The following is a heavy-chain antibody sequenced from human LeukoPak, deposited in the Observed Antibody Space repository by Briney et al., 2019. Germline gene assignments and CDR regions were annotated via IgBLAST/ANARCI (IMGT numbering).Heavy chain of an antibody. D-gene: IGHD6-19*01. Sequence: GGSLRLSCAASGFTFSSYSMNWVRQAPGKGLEWVSSTSSSSSYIYYADSVKGRFTISRDNAKNSLYLQMNSLRAEDTAVYYCARDPSIAVAAYYFDYWGQGTLVTVSS. CDR1: GFTFSSYS. J-gene: IGHJ4*02. CDR2: TSSSSSYI. V-gene: IGHV3-21*01. CDR3: ARDPSIAVAAYYFDY.